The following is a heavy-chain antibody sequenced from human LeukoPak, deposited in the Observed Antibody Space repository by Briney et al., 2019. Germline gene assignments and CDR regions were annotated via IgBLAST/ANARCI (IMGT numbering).Heavy chain of an antibody. CDR3: ARGRSGLAAAGTYDY. CDR1: GYTFTSSD. V-gene: IGHV1-8*01. Sequence: GASVTLMCKASGYTFTSSDINWVRQATGQGLEWMGWINPKSGRTGYAKNFQARVSMTMNTSISTAYMEVSSLRFEDTAVYYCARGRSGLAAAGTYDYWGQGTLITVSS. CDR2: INPKSGRT. D-gene: IGHD6-13*01. J-gene: IGHJ4*02.